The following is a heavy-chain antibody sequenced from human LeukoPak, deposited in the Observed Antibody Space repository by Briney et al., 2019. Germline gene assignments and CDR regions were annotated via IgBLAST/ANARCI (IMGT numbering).Heavy chain of an antibody. V-gene: IGHV3-53*01. Sequence: GGSLRLSCAASGFTVSSNYMSWVRQAPGKGLEWVSVIYSGGSTYYADSVKGRFTISRDNSKNTLYLQMNSLRAEDTAVYYCAKYQRITIFGVVQYYFDYWGQGTLVTVSS. CDR2: IYSGGST. J-gene: IGHJ4*02. D-gene: IGHD3-3*01. CDR3: AKYQRITIFGVVQYYFDY. CDR1: GFTVSSNY.